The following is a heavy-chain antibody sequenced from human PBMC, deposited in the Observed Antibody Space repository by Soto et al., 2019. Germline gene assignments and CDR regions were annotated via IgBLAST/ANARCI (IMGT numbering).Heavy chain of an antibody. CDR2: ISSSSSYI. J-gene: IGHJ4*02. D-gene: IGHD3-10*01. V-gene: IGHV3-21*01. CDR1: GFTFSSYS. Sequence: PGGSLRLSCAASGFTFSSYSMNWVRQAPGKGLEWVSSISSSSSYIYYADSVKGRFTISRDNAKNSLYLQMNSLRAEDTAVYYCARDNDGSGVPYDYWGQGTLVTVS. CDR3: ARDNDGSGVPYDY.